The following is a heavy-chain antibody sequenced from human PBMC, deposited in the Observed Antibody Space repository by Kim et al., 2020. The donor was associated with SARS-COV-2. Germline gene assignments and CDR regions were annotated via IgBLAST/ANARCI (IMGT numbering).Heavy chain of an antibody. J-gene: IGHJ3*02. D-gene: IGHD3-10*01. Sequence: YAAPGKGRFTISRDNSKNTLYLQMNSLRAEDTAVYYCAKDPSSGGAFDIWGQGTMVTVSS. V-gene: IGHV3-23*01. CDR3: AKDPSSGGAFDI.